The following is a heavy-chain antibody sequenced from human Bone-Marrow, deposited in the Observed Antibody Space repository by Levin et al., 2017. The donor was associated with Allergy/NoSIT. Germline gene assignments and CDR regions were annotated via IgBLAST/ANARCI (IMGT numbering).Heavy chain of an antibody. J-gene: IGHJ6*02. CDR3: ARDQGSHYGDFLYGMDV. Sequence: GGSLRLSCEASGFSISSHTMNWVRQAPGKGLEWVSSISYSSYTFYADSLKGRFTISRDNAKNSLYLQMDSLRAEDTAVYFCARDQGSHYGDFLYGMDVWGQGTTVAVSS. D-gene: IGHD4-17*01. V-gene: IGHV3-21*01. CDR2: ISYSSYT. CDR1: GFSISSHT.